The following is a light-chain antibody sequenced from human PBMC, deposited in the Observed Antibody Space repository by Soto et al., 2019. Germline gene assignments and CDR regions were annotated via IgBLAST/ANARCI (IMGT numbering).Light chain of an antibody. V-gene: IGKV3-15*01. CDR2: GAS. CDR1: QSVSSD. CDR3: QQYNNWPGT. Sequence: EIVMTQSPATLSVSPGERATLSCRASQSVSSDLAWDQQTPGQAPRRLIYGASTRATGIPARFSGSGSGTEFTLSISSLQSEDFAVYYCQQYNNWPGTFGPGTKVDIK. J-gene: IGKJ3*01.